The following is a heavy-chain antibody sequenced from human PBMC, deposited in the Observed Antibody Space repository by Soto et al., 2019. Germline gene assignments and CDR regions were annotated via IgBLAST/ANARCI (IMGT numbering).Heavy chain of an antibody. J-gene: IGHJ6*02. CDR1: GGSISSGGYS. CDR2: IYHSGST. Sequence: QLQLQESGSGLVKPSQTLSLTCAVSGGSISSGGYSRSWIRQPPGKGLEWIGYIYHSGSTYYNPSLKSRVTISVDRSKNQFSLKLSSETAADTAVYYCARGGMLLWFGESTIVCGMDVWGQGTTVTVSS. V-gene: IGHV4-30-2*01. CDR3: ARGGMLLWFGESTIVCGMDV. D-gene: IGHD3-10*01.